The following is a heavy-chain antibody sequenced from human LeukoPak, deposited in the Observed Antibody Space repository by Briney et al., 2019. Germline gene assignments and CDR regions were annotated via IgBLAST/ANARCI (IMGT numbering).Heavy chain of an antibody. J-gene: IGHJ4*02. CDR1: GGSISSGGYS. D-gene: IGHD3-10*01. V-gene: IGHV4-30-2*01. CDR2: IYHSGST. CDR3: ARGVTMVCGVIMVYFDY. Sequence: PSQTLSLTCAVSGGSISSGGYSWSWIRQPPGKGLEWIGYIYHSGSTYYNPSLKSRVTISVDRSKNQFSLKLSSVTAADTAVYYCARGVTMVCGVIMVYFDYWGQGTLVTVSS.